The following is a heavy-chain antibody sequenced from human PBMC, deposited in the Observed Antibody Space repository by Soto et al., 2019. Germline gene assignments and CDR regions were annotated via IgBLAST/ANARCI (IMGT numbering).Heavy chain of an antibody. CDR2: ISYYGTNE. D-gene: IGHD1-26*01. CDR1: GFTFSGYG. V-gene: IGHV3-30*18. CDR3: AKEHHSGRYSLDY. J-gene: IGHJ4*02. Sequence: PGGSLRLSCEASGFTFSGYGMHWVRQAPGKGLEWVAVISYYGTNEYYEDSVKGRFTISRDNAKNSLYLQMNSLRIEDTAVYFCAKEHHSGRYSLDYLGQRAQVTVSS.